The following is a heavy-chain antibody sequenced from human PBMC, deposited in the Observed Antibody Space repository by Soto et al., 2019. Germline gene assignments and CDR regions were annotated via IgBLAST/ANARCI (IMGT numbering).Heavy chain of an antibody. J-gene: IGHJ4*02. Sequence: GGSLRLSCAASGFTFSSYGMHWVRQAPGKGLEWVAVISYDGNNKYYADTVKGRFTISTDNFKNTLYLQMDSLRAEDTAMYYCAKDHLETTVTTPSYWGQGTLVTVSS. CDR3: AKDHLETTVTTPSY. CDR1: GFTFSSYG. CDR2: ISYDGNNK. D-gene: IGHD4-17*01. V-gene: IGHV3-30*18.